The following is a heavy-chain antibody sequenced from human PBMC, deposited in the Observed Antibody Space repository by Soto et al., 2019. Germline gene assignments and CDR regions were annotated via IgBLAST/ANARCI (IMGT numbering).Heavy chain of an antibody. CDR3: ASWLKGPDIGNYYYGMDV. CDR1: GGAFSDYA. Sequence: QVQLVQSGAEVKKPGSSVKVSCKASGGAFSDYAFSWVRQAPGQGIEWLGAIMPIFRAPDYAQQFQGRVTITADEFTRTAYMEMTSLRSEDTAVYYCASWLKGPDIGNYYYGMDVWGQGTTVTVS. V-gene: IGHV1-69*12. CDR2: IMPIFRAP. J-gene: IGHJ6*02. D-gene: IGHD2-15*01.